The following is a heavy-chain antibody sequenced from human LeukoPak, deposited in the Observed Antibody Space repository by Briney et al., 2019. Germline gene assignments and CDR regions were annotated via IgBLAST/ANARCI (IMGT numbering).Heavy chain of an antibody. CDR2: ISSSGSTI. CDR3: ARGMLNPTTTIDY. V-gene: IGHV3-48*03. D-gene: IGHD3-16*01. CDR1: GFTFSSYE. Sequence: GGSLRLSCAASGFTFSSYEMNRVRQAPGKGLEWVSYISSSGSTIYYADSVKGRFTISRDNAKNSLYLQMNSLRAEDTAVYYCARGMLNPTTTIDYWGQGTLVTVSS. J-gene: IGHJ4*02.